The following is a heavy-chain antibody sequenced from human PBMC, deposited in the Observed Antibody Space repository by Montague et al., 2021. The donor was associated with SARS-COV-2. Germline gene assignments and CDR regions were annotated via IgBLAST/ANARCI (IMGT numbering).Heavy chain of an antibody. CDR1: GGSISSGGHY. D-gene: IGHD3-22*01. J-gene: IGHJ4*03. V-gene: IGHV4-61*09. CDR3: ARGSYYDDSSCPIMGGIDP. CDR2: IYTREGA. Sequence: TLSLTCTVSGGSISSGGHYWSWIRQPAEKGLEWLGQIYTREGATYNPALQSRVTMSVDQSKNQLSLKLNSVTAADTAVDYCARGSYYDDSSCPIMGGIDPGGQGIMVTVSS.